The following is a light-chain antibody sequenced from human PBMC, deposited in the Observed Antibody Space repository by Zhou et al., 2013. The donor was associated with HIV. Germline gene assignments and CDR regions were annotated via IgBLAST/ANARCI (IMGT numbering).Light chain of an antibody. V-gene: IGKV1-17*03. Sequence: DIQMTQSPSAVSASIGDRVTITCRASQGITNSLAWFQQRPGTVPTRLIHAASRVESGVPSRFSGSGSGTDFTLTVSSLEPEDFAVYYCQQRANWPPAITFGQGTRLEIK. CDR1: QGITNS. CDR2: AAS. CDR3: QQRANWPPAIT. J-gene: IGKJ5*01.